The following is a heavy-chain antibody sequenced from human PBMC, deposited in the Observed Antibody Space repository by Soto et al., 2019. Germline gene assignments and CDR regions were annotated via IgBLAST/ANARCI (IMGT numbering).Heavy chain of an antibody. J-gene: IGHJ6*02. V-gene: IGHV3-33*01. D-gene: IGHD2-15*01. Sequence: QVQLVESGGGVDQLGRPLSLSCAGSGFPFISYGLHWLRQLPGKGLEGGPVLGYDGSNKYYADSVKGRFTNSGDDSKNTGYLQMNSLRAEGTAVYYCASEYCSGGRCYYYGMDVWGQGTTVTVSS. CDR1: GFPFISYG. CDR3: ASEYCSGGRCYYYGMDV. CDR2: LGYDGSNK.